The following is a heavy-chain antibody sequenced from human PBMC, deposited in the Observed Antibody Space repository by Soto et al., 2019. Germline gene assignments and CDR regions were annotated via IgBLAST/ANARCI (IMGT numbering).Heavy chain of an antibody. D-gene: IGHD2-2*01. CDR1: GGSFSGYY. V-gene: IGHV4-34*01. J-gene: IGHJ4*02. CDR2: INHSGST. CDR3: ARGIDYCSSTSCYRNRPFDY. Sequence: SETLSLTCAVYGGSFSGYYWSWIRQPPGKGLEWIGEINHSGSTNYNPSLKSRVTISVEPSKNQFSRKLSSVTAADTAVYYCARGIDYCSSTSCYRNRPFDYWGQGTLVTVSS.